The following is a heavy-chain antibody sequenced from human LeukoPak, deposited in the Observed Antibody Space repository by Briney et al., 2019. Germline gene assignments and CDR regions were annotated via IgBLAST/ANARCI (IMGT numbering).Heavy chain of an antibody. CDR3: ARVYSSGWYVDY. V-gene: IGHV3-53*01. CDR1: GFTVSSNY. CDR2: IYSGGTT. Sequence: GGSLRLSCAASGFTVSSNYMSWVRQAPGKGLEWVSVIYSGGTTYYADSVKGRFTISRDNSKNTLYLQMNSLGAEDTAVYYCARVYSSGWYVDYWGQGTPVTVSS. D-gene: IGHD6-19*01. J-gene: IGHJ4*02.